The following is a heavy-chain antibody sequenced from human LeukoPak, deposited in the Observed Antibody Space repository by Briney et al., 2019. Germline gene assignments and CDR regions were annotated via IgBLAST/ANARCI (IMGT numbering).Heavy chain of an antibody. V-gene: IGHV4-39*07. CDR3: ARGGRGSSWYIRDWFDP. J-gene: IGHJ5*02. D-gene: IGHD6-13*01. CDR2: IYYSGST. Sequence: SETLSLTCTVSGGSISSSSYYWGWIRQPPGKGLEWIGSIYYSGSTYYNPSLKSRVTISVDTSKNQSSLKLSSVTAADTAVYYCARGGRGSSWYIRDWFDPWGQGTLVTVSS. CDR1: GGSISSSSYY.